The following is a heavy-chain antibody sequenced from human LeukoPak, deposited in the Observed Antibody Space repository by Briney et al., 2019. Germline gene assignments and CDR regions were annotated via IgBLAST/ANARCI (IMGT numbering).Heavy chain of an antibody. CDR1: GGSISSSAYY. D-gene: IGHD6-19*01. V-gene: IGHV4-39*02. J-gene: IGHJ4*02. CDR3: ARDKIAVPGPDFDY. Sequence: SETLSPTCTVSGGSISSSAYYWAWIRQPPGKGLEWIGSIDYTGSTYYNPSLKSRVTISADTSKNQFSLKVNSVTAADAAVFYCARDKIAVPGPDFDYWGQGTLVTVSS. CDR2: IDYTGST.